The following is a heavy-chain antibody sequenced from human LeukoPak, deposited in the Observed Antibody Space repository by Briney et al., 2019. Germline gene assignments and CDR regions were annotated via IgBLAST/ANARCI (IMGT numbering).Heavy chain of an antibody. CDR3: ARVAIVVVPAAILDLVDFWSGYQRYYFDY. CDR1: GFTFSSYW. V-gene: IGHV3-7*01. Sequence: GGSLRLSCAASGFTFSSYWMSWVRQAPGKGLEWVANIKQDGSEKYYVDSVKGRFTISRDNAKNLLYLQMNSLRAEDTAVYYCARVAIVVVPAAILDLVDFWSGYQRYYFDYWGQGTLVTVSS. J-gene: IGHJ4*02. CDR2: IKQDGSEK. D-gene: IGHD2-2*02.